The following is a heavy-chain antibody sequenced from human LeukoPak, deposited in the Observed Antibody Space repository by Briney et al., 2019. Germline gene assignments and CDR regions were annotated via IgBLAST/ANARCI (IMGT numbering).Heavy chain of an antibody. D-gene: IGHD3-10*01. CDR1: GFTFSSYW. Sequence: GGSLRLSCAASGFTFSSYWMSWVRQAPGKGLEWVANIKQDGSEKYYVDSVKGRFTISRDNAKSSLYLQMNSLRAEDTAVYYCARVTAAVLLWFGELFDYWGQGTLVTVSS. CDR3: ARVTAAVLLWFGELFDY. V-gene: IGHV3-7*01. J-gene: IGHJ4*02. CDR2: IKQDGSEK.